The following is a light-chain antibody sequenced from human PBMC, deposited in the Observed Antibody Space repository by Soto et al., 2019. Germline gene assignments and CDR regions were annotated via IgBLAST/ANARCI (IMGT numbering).Light chain of an antibody. V-gene: IGKV3-11*01. CDR2: DAS. CDR1: QTVSSY. J-gene: IGKJ5*01. Sequence: EIVLTQSPATLSLSPGEKATLSCRASQTVSSYLLWYQQKPGQAPRLLIYDASNRATGIPARFSGSGSETDFTLTISSPEPEDFAVYFCQQRMNWPLTFGQGTRLEIK. CDR3: QQRMNWPLT.